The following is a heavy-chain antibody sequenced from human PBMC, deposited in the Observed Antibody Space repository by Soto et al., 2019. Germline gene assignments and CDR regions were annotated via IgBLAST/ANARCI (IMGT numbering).Heavy chain of an antibody. J-gene: IGHJ4*02. CDR3: AKREGNTHGLFH. V-gene: IGHV3-74*01. Sequence: EVQLVESGGGLVQPGGSLRLSCAASGFSFSNYWIHWVRQAPGKGLVWVSRIKTDGSSTDYAASVKGRFTISRDNAKNTLYLQMNSLTAEDTAVYYCAKREGNTHGLFHWGQGTLVTVSS. CDR1: GFSFSNYW. D-gene: IGHD5-18*01. CDR2: IKTDGSST.